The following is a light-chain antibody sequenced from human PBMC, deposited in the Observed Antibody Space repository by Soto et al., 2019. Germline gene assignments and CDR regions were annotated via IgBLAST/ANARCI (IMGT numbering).Light chain of an antibody. CDR1: SSDVGAYNY. CDR3: ISYTTSSTVV. CDR2: DVS. V-gene: IGLV2-14*01. Sequence: QSAPTQPASVSGSPGQSITISCTGTSSDVGAYNYVSWYQQYPGKAPKIIIYDVSYRPSGVSNRFSASKSGNTASLTISGLQAEDEAVYYCISYTTSSTVVLGGGTKLTVL. J-gene: IGLJ3*02.